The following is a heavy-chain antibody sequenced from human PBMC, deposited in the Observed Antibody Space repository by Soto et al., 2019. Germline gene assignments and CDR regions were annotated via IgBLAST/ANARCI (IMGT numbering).Heavy chain of an antibody. CDR1: GFTFSNYA. Sequence: PGGSLRLSCEASGFTFSNYAMSWVRQAPGKGLEWVSSISGGSSKKNYADSVKGRFTISRDNSKNTLFLQMSSLRVEDTAVYFCAKESRDNSPTRDPFDTWGQGSLVTVSS. V-gene: IGHV3-23*01. CDR3: AKESRDNSPTRDPFDT. J-gene: IGHJ5*02. D-gene: IGHD1-20*01. CDR2: ISGGSSKK.